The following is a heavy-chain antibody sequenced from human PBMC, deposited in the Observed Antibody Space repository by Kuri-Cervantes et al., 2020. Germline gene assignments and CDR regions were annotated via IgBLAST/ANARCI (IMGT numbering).Heavy chain of an antibody. V-gene: IGHV4-39*01. Sequence: GSLRLSCTVSGGSISSGSYNWGWIRQPPGKGLEWIGSASHSDNTLYNPPLKSRVTILIDTSKNQFSLKLSSVTAADTALYYCARHGDYRFDPWGQGVLVTVSS. CDR2: ASHSDNT. J-gene: IGHJ5*02. D-gene: IGHD4-17*01. CDR1: GGSISSGSYN. CDR3: ARHGDYRFDP.